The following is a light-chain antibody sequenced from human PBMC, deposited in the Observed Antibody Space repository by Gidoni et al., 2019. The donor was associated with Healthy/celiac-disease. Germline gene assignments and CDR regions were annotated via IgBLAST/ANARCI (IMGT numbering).Light chain of an antibody. CDR2: AAS. J-gene: IGKJ4*01. V-gene: IGKV1-27*01. CDR1: QGITND. Sequence: DIQMTQSPSSLSASVGDTVTITCRASQGITNDLAWYQQKPGKVPKLLIYAASTLQSGVPSRFSGSGSGTYFTLTISSLQPEDVEIYYCQKYNSAPLTFGGGTKVEL. CDR3: QKYNSAPLT.